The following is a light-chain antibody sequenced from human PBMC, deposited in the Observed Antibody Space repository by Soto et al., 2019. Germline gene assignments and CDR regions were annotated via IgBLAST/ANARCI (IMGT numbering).Light chain of an antibody. CDR1: SFNIGAGYD. V-gene: IGLV1-40*01. Sequence: QSVLTQPPSVSGAPGQRVTISCTGSSFNIGAGYDVHWYQQLPGTAPKLLIYGNSNRPSGVPDRFSGSKSGTSASLAITGVQAEDEADYYCQSYDSSLSGSVFGGETKLTVL. CDR3: QSYDSSLSGSV. J-gene: IGLJ3*02. CDR2: GNS.